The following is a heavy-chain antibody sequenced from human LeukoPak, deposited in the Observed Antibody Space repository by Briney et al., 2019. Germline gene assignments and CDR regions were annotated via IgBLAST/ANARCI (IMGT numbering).Heavy chain of an antibody. J-gene: IGHJ5*02. D-gene: IGHD5-18*01. CDR3: ARAGYTAKPNWFDP. V-gene: IGHV3-21*01. CDR1: GFTFNNHS. Sequence: GGSLRLSCAASGFTFNNHSMTWVRQAPGKGLEWVSSISSSSSYIYYADSVKGRFTISRDNAKNSLYLQMNSLRAEDTAVYYCARAGYTAKPNWFDPWGQGTLVTVSS. CDR2: ISSSSSYI.